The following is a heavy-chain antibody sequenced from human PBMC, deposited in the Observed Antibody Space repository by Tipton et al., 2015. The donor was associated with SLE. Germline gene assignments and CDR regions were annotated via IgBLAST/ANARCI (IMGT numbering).Heavy chain of an antibody. CDR3: ARHQAVAGSSAFDS. CDR1: GGSISTYY. V-gene: IGHV4-59*08. CDR2: SHYSEST. J-gene: IGHJ3*01. D-gene: IGHD6-19*01. Sequence: TLSLTCTVSGGSISTYYWSWIRQPPGKDLEWIGYSHYSESTNYNPSLKSRVTISVDTSKNHFSLKLNSVTATDTAVYYCARHQAVAGSSAFDSWGQGTLVTVSS.